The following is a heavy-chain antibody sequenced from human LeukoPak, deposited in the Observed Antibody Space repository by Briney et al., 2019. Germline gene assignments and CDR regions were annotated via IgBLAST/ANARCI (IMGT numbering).Heavy chain of an antibody. CDR3: ARDRPYFDY. J-gene: IGHJ4*02. CDR1: GFTFSSSA. V-gene: IGHV3-23*01. Sequence: GGTLRLSCSASGFTFSSSAMSWVRQAQGKGLEWVSAIGTSGDRTFYAGSVKGRFTISRDNSKNTLYLQMNSLRAEDTAVYYCARDRPYFDYWGQGTLVTVSS. CDR2: IGTSGDRT.